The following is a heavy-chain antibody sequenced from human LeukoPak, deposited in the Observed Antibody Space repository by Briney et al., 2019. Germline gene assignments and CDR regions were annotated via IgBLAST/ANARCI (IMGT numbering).Heavy chain of an antibody. V-gene: IGHV3-11*04. CDR3: ARGEQWLVSDAFDI. J-gene: IGHJ3*02. CDR2: ISSSGSTI. D-gene: IGHD6-19*01. Sequence: PGGSLRLSCAASGFTFSDYYMSWIRQAPGKGLEWVSYISSSGSTIYYADSVKGRFTISRDNAKNSLYLQMNSLRAEDAAVYYCARGEQWLVSDAFDIWGQGTMVTVSS. CDR1: GFTFSDYY.